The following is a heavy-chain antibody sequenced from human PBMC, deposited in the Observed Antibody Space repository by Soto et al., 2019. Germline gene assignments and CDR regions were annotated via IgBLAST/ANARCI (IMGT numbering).Heavy chain of an antibody. CDR3: ARTPGSSGPSWAFDI. D-gene: IGHD3-10*01. V-gene: IGHV3-33*01. Sequence: GGSLRLSCAASGFTFSSYGMHWVRQAPGKGLEWVAVIWYDGSNKYYADSVKGRFTISRDNSKNTLYLQMNSLRAEDTAVYYCARTPGSSGPSWAFDIWGQGTMVTVSS. CDR2: IWYDGSNK. J-gene: IGHJ3*02. CDR1: GFTFSSYG.